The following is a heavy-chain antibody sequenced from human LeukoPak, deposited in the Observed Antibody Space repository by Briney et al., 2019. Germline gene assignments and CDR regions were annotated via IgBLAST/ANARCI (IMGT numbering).Heavy chain of an antibody. D-gene: IGHD6-13*01. J-gene: IGHJ6*03. Sequence: PSETLSLTCTVSGGSISSGSYYWSWIRQPAGKGLEWIGRIYTSGSTNYNPSLKSRVTISVDTSKNQFSLKLSSVTAADTAVYYCAREGQQLVLLYYYYYMDVWGKGTTVTVSS. V-gene: IGHV4-61*02. CDR2: IYTSGST. CDR3: AREGQQLVLLYYYYYMDV. CDR1: GGSISSGSYY.